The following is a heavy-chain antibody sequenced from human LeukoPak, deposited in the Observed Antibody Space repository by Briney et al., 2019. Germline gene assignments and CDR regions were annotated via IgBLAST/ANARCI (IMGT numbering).Heavy chain of an antibody. D-gene: IGHD3-22*01. CDR2: ISAYNGNT. J-gene: IGHJ4*02. CDR1: GYTFTSYG. CDR3: ARDYYDSSGYYYPPDY. Sequence: ASVKVSCTASGYTFTSYGISWVRQAPGQGLEWMGWISAYNGNTNYAQKLQGRVTMTTDTSTSTAYMELRSLRSDDTAVYYCARDYYDSSGYYYPPDYWGQGTLVTVSS. V-gene: IGHV1-18*01.